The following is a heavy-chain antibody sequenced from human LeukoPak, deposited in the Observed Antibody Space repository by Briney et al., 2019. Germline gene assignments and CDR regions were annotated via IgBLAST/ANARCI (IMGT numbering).Heavy chain of an antibody. CDR2: VPHSGTT. CDR3: ARRPDVSGFCSGGSCFPFDD. Sequence: MTSETLCLTCTVSGGSISSESYYWGWIRQPPGKGLEWIGTVPHSGTTSYNPSLRSRFTISVDTSKNQFSLRVTSVTAADTAMYYCARRPDVSGFCSGGSCFPFDDWGRGTLVTVSS. J-gene: IGHJ4*02. D-gene: IGHD2-15*01. V-gene: IGHV4-39*01. CDR1: GGSISSESYY.